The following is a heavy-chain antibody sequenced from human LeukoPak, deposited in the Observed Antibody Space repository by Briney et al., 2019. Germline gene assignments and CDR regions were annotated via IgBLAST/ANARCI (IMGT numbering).Heavy chain of an antibody. V-gene: IGHV3-23*01. CDR2: ISGSGGST. CDR3: AKGVVPAAPYYFDY. CDR1: GFTSSSYA. D-gene: IGHD2-2*01. J-gene: IGHJ4*02. Sequence: GGSLRLSCAASGFTSSSYAMSWVRQAPGKGLEWVSGISGSGGSTYHADSVKGRFTISRDNSKNTLYLQMNSLRAEDTAVYYCAKGVVPAAPYYFDYWGQGTLVTVSS.